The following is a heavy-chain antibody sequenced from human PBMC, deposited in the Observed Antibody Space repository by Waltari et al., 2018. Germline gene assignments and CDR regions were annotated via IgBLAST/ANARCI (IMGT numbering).Heavy chain of an antibody. Sequence: QVQLQESGPGVLKPSETLSLTCAVSGGSVSTFYWSWIRRPAGKGLEWIGRFHISGGTSYNPTLASRVTLSLDTSKNQFSLRLKSVTAADTATYYCAAEPYSYGYFNYWGQGTLVTVSA. J-gene: IGHJ4*02. CDR2: FHISGGT. CDR1: GGSVSTFY. CDR3: AAEPYSYGYFNY. D-gene: IGHD5-18*01. V-gene: IGHV4-4*07.